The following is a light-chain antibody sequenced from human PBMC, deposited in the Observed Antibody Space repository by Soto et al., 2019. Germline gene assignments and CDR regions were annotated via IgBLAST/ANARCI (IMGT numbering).Light chain of an antibody. J-gene: IGLJ3*02. CDR2: SPN. V-gene: IGLV7-43*01. CDR1: TGPVTNTYY. Sequence: QTVVTQEPSLTVSPGGTVTLTCSSSTGPVTNTYYPEWFQQRPGQAPRALIYSPNNRHSWTPARFSASLLGGKAALTLSGVQPEDEAEYYCLLYYSGAWVFGGGTKLTVL. CDR3: LLYYSGAWV.